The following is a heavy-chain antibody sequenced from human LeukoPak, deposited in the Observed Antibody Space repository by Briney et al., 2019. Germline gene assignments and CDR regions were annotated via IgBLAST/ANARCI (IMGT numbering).Heavy chain of an antibody. CDR1: GFTFSGYA. V-gene: IGHV3-30-3*01. Sequence: GGSLRLSCAASGFTFSGYAMHWVRQAPGKGLEWVAYISYDGNNKYYADSVKGRFTISRDNSKNTLYLQTNSLRSEDTAVYYCARGGDSSGYYFQLFHWGQGTPVTVSS. CDR2: ISYDGNNK. J-gene: IGHJ4*02. D-gene: IGHD3-22*01. CDR3: ARGGDSSGYYFQLFH.